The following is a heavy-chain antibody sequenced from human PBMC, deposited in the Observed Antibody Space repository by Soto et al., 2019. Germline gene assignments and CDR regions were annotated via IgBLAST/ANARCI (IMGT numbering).Heavy chain of an antibody. D-gene: IGHD1-26*01. CDR3: ARDEDYRLGAYGGWFDP. CDR2: ISAYNGNT. V-gene: IGHV1-18*01. Sequence: QVQLVQYGAEVKKPGASVRVSCKASGYTFTSYGISWVRQAPGQGLEWMGWISAYNGNTNYAQKLQGRVTMTTDTSTSTAYMELRRLRSDHTAVYYCARDEDYRLGAYGGWFDPWGQGTLVTVSS. J-gene: IGHJ5*02. CDR1: GYTFTSYG.